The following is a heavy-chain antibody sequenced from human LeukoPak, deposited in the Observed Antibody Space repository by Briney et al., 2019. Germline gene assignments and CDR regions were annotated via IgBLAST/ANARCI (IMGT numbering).Heavy chain of an antibody. D-gene: IGHD2-2*02. V-gene: IGHV4-39*07. CDR3: ARAVRYTSAQTGANFDF. CDR2: IYYIGTT. J-gene: IGHJ4*02. CDR1: GGSISSSSYY. Sequence: SETLSLTCAVSGGSISSSSYYWAWIRQPPGKGLEWVGTIYYIGTTYYSPSLKSRVTMSVDTSKNQFSLKLTSLTAADTAVYFCARAVRYTSAQTGANFDFWGQGTLVTVSS.